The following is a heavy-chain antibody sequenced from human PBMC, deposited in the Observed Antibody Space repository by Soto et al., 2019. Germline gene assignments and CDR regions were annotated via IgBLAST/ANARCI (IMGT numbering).Heavy chain of an antibody. D-gene: IGHD4-17*01. CDR3: AKGKYYGGKGALDY. Sequence: EVQLLESGGGLVQPGGSLRLSCAASGFTFSSFAMSWVRQAPGKGLEWVSVISGGGGSTYSADSVKGRFTISRDNSKNTLYLQMNSLRAEDTAVYYCAKGKYYGGKGALDYWGQGTLVTVSS. J-gene: IGHJ4*02. V-gene: IGHV3-23*01. CDR1: GFTFSSFA. CDR2: ISGGGGST.